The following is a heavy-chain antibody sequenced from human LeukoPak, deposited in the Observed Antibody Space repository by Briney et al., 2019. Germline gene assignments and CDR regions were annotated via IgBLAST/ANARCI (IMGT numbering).Heavy chain of an antibody. D-gene: IGHD4-17*01. V-gene: IGHV1-69*04. J-gene: IGHJ6*02. CDR3: ARDYGDYYYYYGMDV. CDR2: IIPILGIA. CDR1: GGTFSSYA. Sequence: SVKVSCKASGGTFSSYAISWVRQAPGQGLEWMGRIIPILGIANYAQKFQGRVTTTADKSTSTAYMELSSLRSEDTAVYYCARDYGDYYYYYGMDVWGQGTTVTVSS.